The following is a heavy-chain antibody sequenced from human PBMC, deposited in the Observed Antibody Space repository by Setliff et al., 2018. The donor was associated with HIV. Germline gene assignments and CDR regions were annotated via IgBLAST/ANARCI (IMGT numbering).Heavy chain of an antibody. Sequence: SETLSLTCTVSGGSLSSTTYYWGWIRQPPGKGLEWIGIIDYSGNTYYNPSLKSRITISVDTSKNQFSLKLSSVTAADTAVYYCERSGPVWFGEPPYYFDSWGLGTLVT. CDR1: GGSLSSTTYY. J-gene: IGHJ4*02. V-gene: IGHV4-39*07. CDR2: IDYSGNT. CDR3: ERSGPVWFGEPPYYFDS. D-gene: IGHD3-10*01.